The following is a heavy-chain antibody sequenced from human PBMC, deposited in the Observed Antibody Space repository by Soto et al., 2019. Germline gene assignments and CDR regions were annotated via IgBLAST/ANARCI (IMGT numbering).Heavy chain of an antibody. D-gene: IGHD6-19*01. V-gene: IGHV1-18*01. CDR1: GDGFVSCG. J-gene: IGHJ4*02. CDR2: ITVNSGNT. Sequence: GASVAVCWAACGDGFVSCGRGWVRQAPGQGLEWMGWITVNSGNTNYPQKFQGRVTMTTDTSTSTAYMELRSLTSDDTAVYHCARGLGGGWYQFDYWGQGTLVTVSS. CDR3: ARGLGGGWYQFDY.